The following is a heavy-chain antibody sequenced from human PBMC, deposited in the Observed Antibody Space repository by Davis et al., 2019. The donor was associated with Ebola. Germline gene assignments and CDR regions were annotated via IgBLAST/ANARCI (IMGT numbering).Heavy chain of an antibody. J-gene: IGHJ4*02. Sequence: GGSLRLSCAASGFTFSSYAMSWVRQAPGKGLEWVSAISGSGSTIYYADSVKGRFTVSRDNAKNSVYLQMNSLTAEDTAFYYCTRVAYGDYYYLDYWGQGTLVTVSS. V-gene: IGHV3-23*01. D-gene: IGHD4-17*01. CDR2: ISGSGSTI. CDR3: TRVAYGDYYYLDY. CDR1: GFTFSSYA.